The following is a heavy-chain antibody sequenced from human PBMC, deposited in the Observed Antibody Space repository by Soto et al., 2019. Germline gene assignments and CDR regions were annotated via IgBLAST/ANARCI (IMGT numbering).Heavy chain of an antibody. D-gene: IGHD3-16*01. CDR2: IYYSGST. J-gene: IGHJ4*02. CDR1: GGSISSYY. Sequence: QVQLQESGPGLVKPSETLSLTCTVSGGSISSYYWSWIRQPPGKGLEWIGYIYYSGSTNYNSTLMSRGTMSVVTAILDSSLELRSVSAAETSVYLFARRYGSCFDFWGQGALVTVSS. V-gene: IGHV4-59*08. CDR3: ARRYGSCFDF.